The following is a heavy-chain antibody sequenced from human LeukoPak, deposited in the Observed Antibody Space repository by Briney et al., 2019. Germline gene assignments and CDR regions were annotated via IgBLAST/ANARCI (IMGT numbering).Heavy chain of an antibody. Sequence: ASVKVCCKASGYTFTSYDINWVRQATGQGLEWMGWMNPNSGNTGYAQKFQGRVTMTRNTSISTAYMELSSLRSEDTAVYYCARDKDDRYCSSTSCLYYYYGMDVWGQGTTVIVSS. CDR1: GYTFTSYD. CDR2: MNPNSGNT. V-gene: IGHV1-8*01. CDR3: ARDKDDRYCSSTSCLYYYYGMDV. D-gene: IGHD2-2*01. J-gene: IGHJ6*02.